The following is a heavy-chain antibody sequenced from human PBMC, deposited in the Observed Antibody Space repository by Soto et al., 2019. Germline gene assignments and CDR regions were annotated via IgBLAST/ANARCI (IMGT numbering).Heavy chain of an antibody. Sequence: QVQLVQSGAEVKKPGSSVKVSCKASGGTFSRYAISWVRQAPGQGLEWMGGIIPIFGTAKYAQKFQGRVTITADESTSTAYIELSSLRSEDTAVYHCARSPYDSSGYYRNWFDPWGQGTLVTVSS. D-gene: IGHD3-22*01. CDR3: ARSPYDSSGYYRNWFDP. V-gene: IGHV1-69*12. CDR1: GGTFSRYA. J-gene: IGHJ5*02. CDR2: IIPIFGTA.